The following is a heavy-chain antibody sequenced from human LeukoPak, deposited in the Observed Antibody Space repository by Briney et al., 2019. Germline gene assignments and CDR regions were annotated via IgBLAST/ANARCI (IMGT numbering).Heavy chain of an antibody. CDR3: ARDADTNSRYSRFDY. Sequence: GGSLRLSCAASGLTFSSSAMSWVRQAPGKGLEWVSAISGSGGSTYYVDSVKGRFTISRDNSKNTLYLQMDSLRAEDTAVYYCARDADTNSRYSRFDYWGQGTLVTVSS. V-gene: IGHV3-23*01. D-gene: IGHD2-8*01. CDR2: ISGSGGST. CDR1: GLTFSSSA. J-gene: IGHJ4*02.